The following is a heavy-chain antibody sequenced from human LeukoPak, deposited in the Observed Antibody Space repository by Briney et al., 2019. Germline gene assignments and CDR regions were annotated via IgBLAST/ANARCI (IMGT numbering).Heavy chain of an antibody. CDR1: GGSFSGYY. V-gene: IGHV4-34*01. Sequence: SETLSLTCAVHGGSFSGYYWSWIRQPPGKGLEWIGEINHSGSTNYKPSLKSRVTISVDTSKNQFSLKLSSVTAADTAVYYCARGTTAGYSSSWYSWFDPWGQGTLVTVSS. J-gene: IGHJ5*02. CDR3: ARGTTAGYSSSWYSWFDP. CDR2: INHSGST. D-gene: IGHD6-13*01.